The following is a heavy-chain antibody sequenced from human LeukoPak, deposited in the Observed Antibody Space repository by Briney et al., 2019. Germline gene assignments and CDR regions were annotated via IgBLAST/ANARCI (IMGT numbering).Heavy chain of an antibody. Sequence: KPSETLSLTCTVSGGSISSNYWSWIRQPPGKGLEWIGYIYYSGSTNYNPSLKSRVTISVDTSKNQFSLKLSSVTAADTAVYYCARGGDLEYYFDYWGQGTLVTVSS. CDR2: IYYSGST. D-gene: IGHD3-16*01. V-gene: IGHV4-59*01. J-gene: IGHJ4*02. CDR1: GGSISSNY. CDR3: ARGGDLEYYFDY.